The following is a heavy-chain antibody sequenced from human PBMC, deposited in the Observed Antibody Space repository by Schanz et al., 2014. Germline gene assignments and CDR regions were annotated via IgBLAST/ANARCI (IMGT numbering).Heavy chain of an antibody. Sequence: VQLVESGGGLVKPGESLRLSCAASGFSLSSYNMNWVRQAPGKGLEWVAVISYGGSDKYYTDSVKGHFTISRDDSKNTLYLQMNSLRAEDTAVYCGYSGFDYWGQGTLVTVSS. V-gene: IGHV3-30*03. D-gene: IGHD3-22*01. CDR2: ISYGGSDK. CDR1: GFSLSSYN. J-gene: IGHJ4*02. CDR3: YSGFDY.